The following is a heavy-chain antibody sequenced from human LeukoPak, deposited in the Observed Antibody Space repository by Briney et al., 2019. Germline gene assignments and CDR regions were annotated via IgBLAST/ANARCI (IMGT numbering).Heavy chain of an antibody. Sequence: GRSLRLSCAASGFTFSSYGMHWVRQAPGKGLEWVAVISYDGSNKYYADSVKGRFTISRDNSKNTLYLQMNSLRAEDTAVYYCARGRGFPSGLFDYWGQGTLVTVSS. D-gene: IGHD3-10*01. J-gene: IGHJ4*02. CDR2: ISYDGSNK. V-gene: IGHV3-30*19. CDR3: ARGRGFPSGLFDY. CDR1: GFTFSSYG.